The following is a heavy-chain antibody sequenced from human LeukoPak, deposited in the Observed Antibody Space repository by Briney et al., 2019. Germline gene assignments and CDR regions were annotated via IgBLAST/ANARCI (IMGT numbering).Heavy chain of an antibody. J-gene: IGHJ6*03. Sequence: GGSLRLSCAASGFTFSSYWMSWVRQDPGKGLEWVANIKQDGSEKYYVDSVKGRFTISRDNAKNSLYLQMNSLRAEDTAVYYCARDCVVVVPAAIDYYYYMDVWGKGTTVTVSS. CDR2: IKQDGSEK. CDR3: ARDCVVVVPAAIDYYYYMDV. V-gene: IGHV3-7*01. D-gene: IGHD2-2*01. CDR1: GFTFSSYW.